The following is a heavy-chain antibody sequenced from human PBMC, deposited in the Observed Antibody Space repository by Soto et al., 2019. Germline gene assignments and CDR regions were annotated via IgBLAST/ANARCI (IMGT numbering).Heavy chain of an antibody. CDR2: INPDGSNT. J-gene: IGHJ4*02. Sequence: LRLSCAASGFTFSGNWMHWGRQAPGKGLLWVSRINPDGSNTDYADSVKGRFTISRDNAKNTLYLQMNSLRAEDTAVYYCAGGIWNDNAYWGQGTLVTVS. D-gene: IGHD1-1*01. CDR1: GFTFSGNW. CDR3: AGGIWNDNAY. V-gene: IGHV3-74*01.